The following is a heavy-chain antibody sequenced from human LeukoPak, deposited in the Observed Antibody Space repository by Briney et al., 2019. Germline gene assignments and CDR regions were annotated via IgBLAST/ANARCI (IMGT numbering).Heavy chain of an antibody. Sequence: GGSLRLSCAASGFTFSSYAMHWVRQAPGKGLEWVAVISYDGSNKYYADSVKGRFTISRDNAKNSLYLQMNSLRAEDTAVYYCARDGVRYCSGGSCPFDYWGQGTLVTVSS. V-gene: IGHV3-30*04. J-gene: IGHJ4*02. D-gene: IGHD2-15*01. CDR2: ISYDGSNK. CDR3: ARDGVRYCSGGSCPFDY. CDR1: GFTFSSYA.